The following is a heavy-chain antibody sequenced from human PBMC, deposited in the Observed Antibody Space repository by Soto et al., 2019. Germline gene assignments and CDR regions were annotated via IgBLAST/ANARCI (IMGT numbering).Heavy chain of an antibody. CDR3: SRHPPCSSPDPGWYDP. Sequence: GGSLRLSCAASGFTFSGSAMHWVRQASAKGLEWVGRIRSKANSYATAYAASVKGRFTISRDDSKNTAYLQMHSLKTEDTAVYSCSRHPPCSSPDPGWYDPWGQGTLVAV. J-gene: IGHJ5*02. CDR1: GFTFSGSA. CDR2: IRSKANSYAT. D-gene: IGHD6-13*01. V-gene: IGHV3-73*01.